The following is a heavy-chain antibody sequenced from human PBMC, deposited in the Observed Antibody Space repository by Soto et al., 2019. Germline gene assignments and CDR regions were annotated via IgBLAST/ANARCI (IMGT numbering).Heavy chain of an antibody. J-gene: IGHJ6*03. CDR2: IYYSGST. D-gene: IGHD4-17*01. CDR3: ARGGDYGVHYYYYYMDV. V-gene: IGHV4-59*01. Sequence: TSETLSLTCTVSGGSISSYYWSWIRQPPGKGLEWIGYIYYSGSTNYNPSLKSRVTISVDTSKNQFSLKLSSVTAADTAVYYCARGGDYGVHYYYYYMDVWGKGTTVTVS. CDR1: GGSISSYY.